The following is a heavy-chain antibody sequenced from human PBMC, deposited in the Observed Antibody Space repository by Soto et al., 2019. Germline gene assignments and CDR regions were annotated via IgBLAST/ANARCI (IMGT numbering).Heavy chain of an antibody. Sequence: SLRLSCAASGFTFSTYAMAWVRQAPGKGLEWVSGVSASGLNTYYADPVKGRFYISRDNSKNTVSLHMNSLRAEDTAVYYCAREHYYDSSGRFDYWGQGTLVTVSS. CDR3: AREHYYDSSGRFDY. CDR1: GFTFSTYA. J-gene: IGHJ4*02. CDR2: VSASGLNT. D-gene: IGHD3-22*01. V-gene: IGHV3-23*01.